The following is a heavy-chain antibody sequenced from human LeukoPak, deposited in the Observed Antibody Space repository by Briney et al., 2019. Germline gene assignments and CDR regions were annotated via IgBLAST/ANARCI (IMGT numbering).Heavy chain of an antibody. CDR3: VKDDPVLHY. CDR2: IRPDGRMK. Sequence: LSFNTYGMHWVRQAPGRGLEWLTLIRPDGRMKFYSDSVKGRFTVSRDNSLSMLYLEMTSLRIEDTAVYYCVKDDPVLHYWGQGTLVSVSS. V-gene: IGHV3-30*02. J-gene: IGHJ4*02. CDR1: LSFNTYG.